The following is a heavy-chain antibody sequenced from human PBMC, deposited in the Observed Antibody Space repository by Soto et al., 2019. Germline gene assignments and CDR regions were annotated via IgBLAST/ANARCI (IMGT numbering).Heavy chain of an antibody. D-gene: IGHD6-6*01. J-gene: IGHJ4*02. CDR2: ISSSGGIK. CDR3: ARLHRSSSAPIY. V-gene: IGHV3-48*03. Sequence: GGSLRLSCAAPGLIFETYEMNCVRQAPGKGLEWISFISSSGGIKSYADSVKGRFTISRDDAKNSLYLQMNSLRAEDTAVYYCARLHRSSSAPIYWGQGTLVTVSS. CDR1: GLIFETYE.